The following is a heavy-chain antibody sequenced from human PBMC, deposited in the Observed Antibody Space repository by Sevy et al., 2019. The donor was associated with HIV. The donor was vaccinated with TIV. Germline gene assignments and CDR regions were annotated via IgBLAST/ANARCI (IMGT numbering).Heavy chain of an antibody. Sequence: GGYPRLSCAASGFTFSSYEMNWVRQAPGKGLEWVSYISNSGSTIYYSDSVKGRFTISRDNAKNSLYLQMNSLRVEDTAVYYCARDLPPSATTVAHFDYWGRGTLVTVSS. D-gene: IGHD4-17*01. CDR3: ARDLPPSATTVAHFDY. CDR1: GFTFSSYE. V-gene: IGHV3-48*03. CDR2: ISNSGSTI. J-gene: IGHJ4*02.